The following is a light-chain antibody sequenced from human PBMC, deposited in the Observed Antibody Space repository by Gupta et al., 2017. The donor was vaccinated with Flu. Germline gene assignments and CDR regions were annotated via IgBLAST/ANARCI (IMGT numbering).Light chain of an antibody. J-gene: IGLJ2*01. Sequence: SYELTQPPSVSVSPGQTARITRYGDALPKKHAYWYQQKSGQAPVLVIYEDTKRPSEIPERFSGSSSGTMASLTISGAQVEDEADYYCYSADSTGNHRVFGGGTKLTVL. CDR3: YSADSTGNHRV. V-gene: IGLV3-10*01. CDR2: EDT. CDR1: ALPKKH.